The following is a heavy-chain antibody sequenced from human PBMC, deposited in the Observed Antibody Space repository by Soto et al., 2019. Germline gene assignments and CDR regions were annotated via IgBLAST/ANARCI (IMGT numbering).Heavy chain of an antibody. D-gene: IGHD3-22*01. CDR1: GYTFTSYY. CDR2: INPSGGST. J-gene: IGHJ4*02. V-gene: IGHV1-46*01. Sequence: ASVKVSCKVSGYTFTSYYMHWVRQAPGQGLEWMGIINPSGGSTSYAQKFQGRVTMTRDTSTSTVYMELSSLRSEDTAVYYCARTHDSSGYYYRRTLYFDYWGQGTLVTVSS. CDR3: ARTHDSSGYYYRRTLYFDY.